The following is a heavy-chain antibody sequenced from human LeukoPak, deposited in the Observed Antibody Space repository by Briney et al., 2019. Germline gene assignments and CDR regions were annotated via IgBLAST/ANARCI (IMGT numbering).Heavy chain of an antibody. D-gene: IGHD1-1*01. Sequence: GGSLRLSCAASGFTFSSYGMHWVRQAPGKGLEWVAVISYDGSNKYYADSVKGRFTISRDNSMNTLYLQMNSLRAEDTAVYYCAKDRRVGTDLYYGMDVWGQGTTVTVSS. V-gene: IGHV3-30*18. J-gene: IGHJ6*02. CDR1: GFTFSSYG. CDR3: AKDRRVGTDLYYGMDV. CDR2: ISYDGSNK.